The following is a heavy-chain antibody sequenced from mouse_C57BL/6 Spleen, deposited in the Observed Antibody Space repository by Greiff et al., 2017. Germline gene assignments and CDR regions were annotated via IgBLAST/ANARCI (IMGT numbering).Heavy chain of an antibody. D-gene: IGHD2-5*01. J-gene: IGHJ3*01. CDR2: IRNKANGYTT. V-gene: IGHV7-3*01. CDR1: GFTFTDYY. Sequence: EVKLVESGGGLVQPGGSLSLSCAASGFTFTDYYMSWVRQPPGKALEWLGFIRNKANGYTTEYSASVKGRFTISRDNSQSILYLQMNALRAEDSATYYCARSYYSNFSWFAYWGQGTLVTVSA. CDR3: ARSYYSNFSWFAY.